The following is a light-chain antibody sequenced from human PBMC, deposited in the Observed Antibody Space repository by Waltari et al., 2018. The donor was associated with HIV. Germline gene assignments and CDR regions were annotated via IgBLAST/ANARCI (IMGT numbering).Light chain of an antibody. V-gene: IGLV2-14*01. Sequence: QPASVSGSPGQSIAISCTGTSSDVGAYNYVSWYQQHPGKAPKLMIYEVSNRPSGVSNRFSGSKSGNTASLTISGIQADDEANYYCSSFTGSNTLVFGGGTKLTVL. CDR2: EVS. CDR1: SSDVGAYNY. CDR3: SSFTGSNTLV. J-gene: IGLJ3*02.